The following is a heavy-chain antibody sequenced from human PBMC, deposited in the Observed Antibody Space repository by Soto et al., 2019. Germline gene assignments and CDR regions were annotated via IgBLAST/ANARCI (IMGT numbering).Heavy chain of an antibody. CDR1: GGSISSYY. V-gene: IGHV4-59*01. Sequence: QVQLQESGPGLVKPSETLSLTCTVSGGSISSYYWSWIRQPPGKALEWFGYIYYSGSTNYNPSLKSRVTISVDTSKNQFSLKLSSVTAADTAVYYCARDGGYYYGMDVWGQGTTVTVSS. CDR3: ARDGGYYYGMDV. J-gene: IGHJ6*02. CDR2: IYYSGST. D-gene: IGHD3-16*01.